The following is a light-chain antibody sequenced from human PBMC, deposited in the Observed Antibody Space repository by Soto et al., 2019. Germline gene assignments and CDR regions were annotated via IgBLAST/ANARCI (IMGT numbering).Light chain of an antibody. CDR3: QQYNSYSRT. CDR2: AAS. Sequence: QMPHSPSSLSSSVGDIVTIPCRASQTIGANLNWYQQKPGKAPKLLIYAASSLQSGVPSRFSGSGSGTEFTLTISSLQPDDFATYYCQQYNSYSRTFGQGTKVDIK. J-gene: IGKJ1*01. CDR1: QTIGAN. V-gene: IGKV1-39*01.